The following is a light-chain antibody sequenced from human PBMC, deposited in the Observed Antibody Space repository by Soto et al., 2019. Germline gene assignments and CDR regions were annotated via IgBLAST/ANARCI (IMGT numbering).Light chain of an antibody. V-gene: IGKV3-20*01. J-gene: IGKJ5*01. Sequence: EIVLTQSPGTLSLSPGERATLFCRASQTVSSSYLAWYQQRPGQAPRLLIYGASSRATGIPGRFSGSGSGTDFTLTISRLEPEDFAVYYCQQYGSSPPNTFGQGTQLEIK. CDR3: QQYGSSPPNT. CDR2: GAS. CDR1: QTVSSSY.